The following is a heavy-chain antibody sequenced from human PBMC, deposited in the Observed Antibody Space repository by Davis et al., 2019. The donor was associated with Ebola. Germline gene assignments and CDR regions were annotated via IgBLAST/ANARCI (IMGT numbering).Heavy chain of an antibody. V-gene: IGHV1-18*04. CDR2: ISGYNGNT. J-gene: IGHJ4*02. Sequence: ASVKVSCKASGYTFTGYYMHWVRQAPGQGLEWMGWISGYNGNTHYAQKLQGRVTMTTDTSTSTAYMELRSLRSDDTAVYYCARDPWAAHGDHWGQGTLVTVSS. CDR1: GYTFTGYY. CDR3: ARDPWAAHGDH. D-gene: IGHD6-13*01.